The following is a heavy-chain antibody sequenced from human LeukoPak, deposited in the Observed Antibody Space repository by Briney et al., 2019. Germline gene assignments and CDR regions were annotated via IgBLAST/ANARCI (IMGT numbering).Heavy chain of an antibody. V-gene: IGHV1-69*13. D-gene: IGHD3-10*01. CDR3: AGAVRGIVRGVIKPPYYYYGMDV. Sequence: WASVNVSCTASGGTFSSYAISWVRQAPGQGLEWMGGIIPIFGTANYAQKFQGRVTITADESTSTAYMELSSLRSEDTAVYYCAGAVRGIVRGVIKPPYYYYGMDVWGQGTTVTVSS. CDR2: IIPIFGTA. CDR1: GGTFSSYA. J-gene: IGHJ6*02.